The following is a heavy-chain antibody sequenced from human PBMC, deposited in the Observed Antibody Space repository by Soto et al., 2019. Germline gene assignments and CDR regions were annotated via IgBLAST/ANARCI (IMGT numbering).Heavy chain of an antibody. J-gene: IGHJ1*01. CDR1: GFTFSSYE. D-gene: IGHD6-6*01. V-gene: IGHV3-48*03. Sequence: GGSLRLSCAASGFTFSSYEMNWVRQAPGKGLEWVSYISSSGSTIYYADSVKGRFTISRDNAKNSLYLQMNSLRAEDTAVYYCARGGVHAAREYFQHWGQGTLVTVSS. CDR3: ARGGVHAAREYFQH. CDR2: ISSSGSTI.